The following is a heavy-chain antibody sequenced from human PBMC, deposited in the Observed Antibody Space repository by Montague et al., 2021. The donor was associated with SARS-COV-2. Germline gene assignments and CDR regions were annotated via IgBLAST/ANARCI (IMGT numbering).Heavy chain of an antibody. D-gene: IGHD2-21*01. V-gene: IGHV4-34*01. CDR3: ARGLIVVVIAIPWYFDL. J-gene: IGHJ2*01. CDR2: INHSGST. CDR1: GGSFSGYY. Sequence: SETLSLTCAVYGGSFSGYYWSWIRQPPGKGLEWIGEINHSGSTNYNPSLKSRVTISVDTSKNQFSLKLSSVTAADTAVYYCARGLIVVVIAIPWYFDLWGRGTLVTVSS.